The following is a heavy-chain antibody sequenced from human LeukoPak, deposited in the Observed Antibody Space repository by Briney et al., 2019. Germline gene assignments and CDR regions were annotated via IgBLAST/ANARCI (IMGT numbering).Heavy chain of an antibody. D-gene: IGHD5-24*01. V-gene: IGHV4-34*01. CDR1: GGSFSGYY. J-gene: IGHJ6*02. CDR3: ARSRRDGYNYYYYGMDV. Sequence: SKTLSLTCAVYGGSFSGYYWSWIRQPPGKGLEWIGEINHSGSTNYNPSLKSRVTISVDTSKNQFSLKLSSVTAADTAVYYCARSRRDGYNYYYYGMDVWGQGTTVTVSS. CDR2: INHSGST.